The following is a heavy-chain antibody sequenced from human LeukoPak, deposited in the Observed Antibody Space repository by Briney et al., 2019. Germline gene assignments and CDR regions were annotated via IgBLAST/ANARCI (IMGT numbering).Heavy chain of an antibody. D-gene: IGHD5-24*01. CDR1: GYSFTSYW. V-gene: IGHV5-51*01. CDR3: AMCRDGYNQDAFDI. J-gene: IGHJ3*02. Sequence: GESLKISCEGSGYSFTSYWIGWARQMPGKGLEWMGIIYPGDSDTRYSPSFQGQVTISADKSISTAYLQWSSLKASDTVMYYCAMCRDGYNQDAFDIWGQGKMVIVSA. CDR2: IYPGDSDT.